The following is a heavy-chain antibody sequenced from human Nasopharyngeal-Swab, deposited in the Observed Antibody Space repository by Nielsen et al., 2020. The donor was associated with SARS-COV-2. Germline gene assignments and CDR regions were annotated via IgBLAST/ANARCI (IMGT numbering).Heavy chain of an antibody. CDR2: ISVNGGDT. CDR1: AITFRRYA. J-gene: IGHJ3*02. CDR3: ARESVVTGMDDATDI. Sequence: GGSLRLSCSGSAITFRRYAMHWVRQAPGKGLEYVSAISVNGGDTFYADSVKDRFFISRDNSKNTVYLQMSGLRVEDTAVYYCARESVVTGMDDATDIWGQGTMVTVSS. V-gene: IGHV3-64D*06. D-gene: IGHD2-21*02.